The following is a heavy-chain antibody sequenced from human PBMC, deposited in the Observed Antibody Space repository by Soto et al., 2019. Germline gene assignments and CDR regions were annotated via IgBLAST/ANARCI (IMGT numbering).Heavy chain of an antibody. CDR2: ISYDGSNK. Sequence: PXGSLRVSCAASGFTFSSYAMHWVRQAPGKGLEWVAVISYDGSNKYYADSVKGRFTISRDNSKNTLYLQMNSLRAGDTAVYYCARSPLDIVVVVAATVYFDYWGQGTLVTVSS. J-gene: IGHJ4*02. D-gene: IGHD2-15*01. CDR3: ARSPLDIVVVVAATVYFDY. CDR1: GFTFSSYA. V-gene: IGHV3-30-3*01.